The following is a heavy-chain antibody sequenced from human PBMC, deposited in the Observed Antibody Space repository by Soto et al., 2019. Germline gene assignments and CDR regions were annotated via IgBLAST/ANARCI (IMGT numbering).Heavy chain of an antibody. CDR2: IIHSGST. CDR1: RAFINSGGFY. Sequence: PSETLSLTCSVSRAFINSGGFYYSWIRQPPGKGLEWLGYIIHSGSTLYNPSLRGLLTLSADTSRNQLSLSLTSVTAADTAVYYCVRGGIAGHWFDPWGQGILVTVSS. J-gene: IGHJ5*02. V-gene: IGHV4-31*01. CDR3: VRGGIAGHWFDP. D-gene: IGHD2-15*01.